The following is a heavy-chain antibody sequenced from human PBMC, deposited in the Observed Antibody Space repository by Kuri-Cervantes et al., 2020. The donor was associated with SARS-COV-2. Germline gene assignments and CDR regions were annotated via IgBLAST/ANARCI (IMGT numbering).Heavy chain of an antibody. CDR1: GASISSYY. J-gene: IGHJ4*02. Sequence: SETLSLTCNVSGASISSYYWGWIRQPPGKGLEWIGSIYYSGSTYYNPSLKSRVTISVDTSKNQFSLKLSSVTAADTAVYYCGRGPAAIITPYFDYWGQGTLVTVSS. CDR3: GRGPAAIITPYFDY. CDR2: IYYSGST. D-gene: IGHD2-2*01. V-gene: IGHV4-39*07.